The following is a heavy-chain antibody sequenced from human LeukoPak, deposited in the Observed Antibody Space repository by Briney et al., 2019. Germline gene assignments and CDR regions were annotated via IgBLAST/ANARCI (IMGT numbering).Heavy chain of an antibody. D-gene: IGHD4-17*01. CDR2: MSYSGTN. Sequence: PSETLSLTCSVSGGSIRNYYWSWIRQPPGKGLEWIGYMSYSGTNNYNPSLESRVTMSVDTSKNQFSLKVTSVTAADTAMYYCARSNYGDYPTDYWGQGILVTVSS. V-gene: IGHV4-59*01. J-gene: IGHJ4*02. CDR1: GGSIRNYY. CDR3: ARSNYGDYPTDY.